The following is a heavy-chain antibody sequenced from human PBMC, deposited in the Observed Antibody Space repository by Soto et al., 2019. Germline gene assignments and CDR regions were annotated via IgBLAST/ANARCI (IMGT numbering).Heavy chain of an antibody. CDR1: GDSFTSYW. CDR3: ARAAAANYYYYGMDV. CDR2: IYPGDSDT. J-gene: IGHJ6*02. D-gene: IGHD6-13*01. V-gene: IGHV5-51*01. Sequence: GESLKISCKGSGDSFTSYWIGWVRQMPGKGLEWMGIIYPGDSDTRYSPSSQGQVTISADKSISTAYLQWSSLKASDTAMYYCARAAAANYYYYGMDVWGQGTTVTVSS.